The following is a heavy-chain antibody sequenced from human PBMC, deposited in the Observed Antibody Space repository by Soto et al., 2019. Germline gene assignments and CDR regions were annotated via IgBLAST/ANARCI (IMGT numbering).Heavy chain of an antibody. CDR2: ISHDEGNK. J-gene: IGHJ4*02. CDR3: ARGASDFWGSYPEIHFFDS. Sequence: QVLLVESGGGVVQPGGSLRLSCAASEFTFSTYPRHWVRQAPGKGLEWVAVISHDEGNKYYGDSMKGRFTISRDNSKTTLYPQMNSLRGDDTAVYSWARGASDFWGSYPEIHFFDSWGQGTLVTVSS. D-gene: IGHD3-3*01. V-gene: IGHV3-30-3*01. CDR1: EFTFSTYP.